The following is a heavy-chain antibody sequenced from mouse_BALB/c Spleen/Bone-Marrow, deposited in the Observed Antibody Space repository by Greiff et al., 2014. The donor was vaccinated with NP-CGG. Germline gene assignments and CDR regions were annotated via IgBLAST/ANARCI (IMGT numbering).Heavy chain of an antibody. CDR2: IYPSDSYT. D-gene: IGHD1-1*01. J-gene: IGHJ2*01. CDR1: GYTFTSYW. CDR3: TRSYGSSYEYYFDY. V-gene: IGHV1-69*02. Sequence: QVQLKQSGAELVRPGASVKLSCKASGYTFTSYWINWVKQRSGQGLEWIGNIYPSDSYTNYNQKFKDKATLTVDKSSSAAYMQLSSPTSEDSAVYYCTRSYGSSYEYYFDYWGQGTTLTVSS.